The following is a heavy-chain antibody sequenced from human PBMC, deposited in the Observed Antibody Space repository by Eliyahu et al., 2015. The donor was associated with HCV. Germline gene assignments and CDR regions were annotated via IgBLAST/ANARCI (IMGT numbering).Heavy chain of an antibody. CDR2: FFYSGST. J-gene: IGHJ4*02. CDR3: VSQRWLA. Sequence: QLQLQESGPGLVKPSXTLSLTXSVAGGSIGSGTXSWDXXRQPPGKGLEWIGTFFYSGSTYYNPSLNSRVTISVDTSTNQFSLKLTSVTAADTAVYYCVSQRWLAWGQGTLVTVSS. D-gene: IGHD6-19*01. V-gene: IGHV4-39*01. CDR1: GGSIGSGTXS.